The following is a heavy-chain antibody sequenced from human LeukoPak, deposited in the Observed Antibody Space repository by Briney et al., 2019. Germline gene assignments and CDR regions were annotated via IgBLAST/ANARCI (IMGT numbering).Heavy chain of an antibody. D-gene: IGHD2-8*01. V-gene: IGHV3-30*02. CDR1: GFTFSSYG. CDR2: IRYDGSNK. CDR3: AKDLII. J-gene: IGHJ4*02. Sequence: GGSLRLSCAASGFTFSSYGMHWVRQAPGKGLEWVAFIRYDGSNKYYAGSVKGRFTISRDNSKNTLYLQMNSLRAEDTAVYYCAKDLIIWGQGTLVTVSS.